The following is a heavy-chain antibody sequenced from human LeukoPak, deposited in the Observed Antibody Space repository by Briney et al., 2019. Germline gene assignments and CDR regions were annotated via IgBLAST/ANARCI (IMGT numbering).Heavy chain of an antibody. CDR2: INHSGST. J-gene: IGHJ5*02. CDR3: ARLGYDYVWGSLDP. Sequence: PSETLSLTCAVYGGSFSGYYWSWIRQPPGKGLEWIGEINHSGSTNYNPSLKSRVTISVDTSKNQFSLKLSSVTAADTAVYYCARLGYDYVWGSLDPWGQGTLVTVSS. CDR1: GGSFSGYY. D-gene: IGHD3-16*01. V-gene: IGHV4-34*01.